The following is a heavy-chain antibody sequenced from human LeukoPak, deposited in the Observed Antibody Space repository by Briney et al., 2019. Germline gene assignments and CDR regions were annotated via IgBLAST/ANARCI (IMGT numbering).Heavy chain of an antibody. J-gene: IGHJ4*02. Sequence: QPGGSLRLSCAASGFTFSSYALSWVRQAPGKGLEWVSVIYSSGSTYYADSVKGRFTIPRDNSKNTLYLQMNSLRAEDTAVYYCARSPTLRGVIITPFWGQGTLVTVSS. V-gene: IGHV3-53*01. CDR3: ARSPTLRGVIITPF. D-gene: IGHD3-10*01. CDR1: GFTFSSYA. CDR2: IYSSGST.